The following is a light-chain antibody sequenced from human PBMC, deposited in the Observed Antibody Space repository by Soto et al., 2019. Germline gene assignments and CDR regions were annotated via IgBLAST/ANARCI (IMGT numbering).Light chain of an antibody. CDR3: QQCYSSPT. V-gene: IGKV1-39*01. CDR1: HNIDTF. Sequence: DIQMTQSPSSLSASVGDRVTITCRASHNIDTFLNWYQQEPGKAPKLLIYAASILQGGVPSRLSASGSGTDFTLTISSLQPEDFATYFCQQCYSSPTFGPGTMVDIK. J-gene: IGKJ3*01. CDR2: AAS.